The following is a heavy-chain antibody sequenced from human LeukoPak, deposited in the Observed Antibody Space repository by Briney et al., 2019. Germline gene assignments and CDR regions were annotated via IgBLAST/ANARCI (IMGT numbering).Heavy chain of an antibody. J-gene: IGHJ4*02. Sequence: ETLSLTCAVYGESFSGYYWSWNRQPPGKGLEWIGEINHSGRTNYNPSLKSRVTISVDTSKNQFSLRLSSVTAADTAMYYCARVDYGDYSKDFDYWGQGTLVTVAS. CDR1: GESFSGYY. CDR2: INHSGRT. D-gene: IGHD4-17*01. CDR3: ARVDYGDYSKDFDY. V-gene: IGHV4-34*01.